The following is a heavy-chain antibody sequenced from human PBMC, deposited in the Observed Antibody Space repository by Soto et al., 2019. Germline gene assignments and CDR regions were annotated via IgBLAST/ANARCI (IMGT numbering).Heavy chain of an antibody. CDR1: VYTFTGYY. J-gene: IGHJ4*02. V-gene: IGHV1-2*04. CDR2: INPNSGGT. D-gene: IGHD6-13*01. CDR3: ARGRAAAGTSDYFDY. Sequence: VSCKASVYTFTGYYMHWVRQAPGQGLEWMGWINPNSGGTNYAQKFQGWVTMTRDTSISTAYMELSRLRSDDTAVYYCARGRAAAGTSDYFDYWGQGTLVTVSS.